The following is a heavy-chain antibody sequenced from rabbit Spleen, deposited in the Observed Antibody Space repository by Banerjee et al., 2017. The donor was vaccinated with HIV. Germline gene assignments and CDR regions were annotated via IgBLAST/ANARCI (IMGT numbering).Heavy chain of an antibody. V-gene: IGHV1S42*01. D-gene: IGHD8-1*01. CDR2: IYAGDGST. J-gene: IGHJ4*01. CDR1: GFSLFSYW. Sequence: EESGGGLVKPGGTLTLTCKASGFSLFSYWMCWVRQAPGKGPEWIACIYAGDGSTDYANWVNGRFTISKTSSTVDLKMTSLTAADTATYFCARDSGSSYPPNYFNLWGQGTLVTVS. CDR3: ARDSGSSYPPNYFNL.